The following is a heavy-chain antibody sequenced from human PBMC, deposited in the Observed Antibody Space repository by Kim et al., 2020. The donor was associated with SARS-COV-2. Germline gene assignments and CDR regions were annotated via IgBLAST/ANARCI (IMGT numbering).Heavy chain of an antibody. V-gene: IGHV1-69*13. CDR3: ASGNLGYCSSTSCYGEWGGPWGKLDY. D-gene: IGHD2-2*01. CDR1: GGTFSSYA. Sequence: SVKVSCKASGGTFSSYAISWVRQAPGQGLEWMGGIIPIFGTANYAQKFQGRVTITADESTSTAYMELSSLRSEDTAVYYCASGNLGYCSSTSCYGEWGGPWGKLDYWGQGTLVTVSS. J-gene: IGHJ4*02. CDR2: IIPIFGTA.